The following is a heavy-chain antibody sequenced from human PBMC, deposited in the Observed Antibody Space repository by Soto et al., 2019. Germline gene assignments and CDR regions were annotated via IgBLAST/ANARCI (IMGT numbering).Heavy chain of an antibody. D-gene: IGHD2-2*01. J-gene: IGHJ5*02. CDR3: ARDRLGYCSSTSSYSFDP. CDR2: IIPIFGTA. CDR1: GGTFSSYA. Sequence: ASVKVSCKASGGTFSSYAISWVRQAPGQGLEWMGGIIPIFGTANYAQKFQGRVTITADESTSTAYMELSSLRSEDTAVYYCARDRLGYCSSTSSYSFDPRGQAILLTVSS. V-gene: IGHV1-69*13.